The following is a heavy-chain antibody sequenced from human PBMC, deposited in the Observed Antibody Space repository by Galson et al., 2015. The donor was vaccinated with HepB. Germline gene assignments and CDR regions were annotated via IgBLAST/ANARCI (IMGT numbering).Heavy chain of an antibody. V-gene: IGHV1-2*02. CDR2: INPNSGGT. CDR3: AREAGYGSYYYYMDV. Sequence: SVKVSCKASGYTFTGYYMHWVRQAPGQGLEWMGWINPNSGGTNYAQKFQGRVTMTRDTSISTAYMELSRLRSDDTAVYYCAREAGYGSYYYYMDVWGKGTTVTVSS. CDR1: GYTFTGYY. D-gene: IGHD5-12*01. J-gene: IGHJ6*03.